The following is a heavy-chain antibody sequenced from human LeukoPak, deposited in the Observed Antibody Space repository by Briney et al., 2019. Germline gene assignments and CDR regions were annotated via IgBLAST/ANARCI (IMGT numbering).Heavy chain of an antibody. CDR2: ISYSGST. CDR1: GGSISSYY. V-gene: IGHV4-59*08. Sequence: SETLSLTCTVSGGSISSYYWSWIRQPPGKGLEWIGYISYSGSTNYNPSLKSRVTMSLDTPKNHFSLKLTSVTAADTAVYYCARLLGYCSGGSCYPRWFAPWGQGTLVTVSS. J-gene: IGHJ5*02. CDR3: ARLLGYCSGGSCYPRWFAP. D-gene: IGHD2-15*01.